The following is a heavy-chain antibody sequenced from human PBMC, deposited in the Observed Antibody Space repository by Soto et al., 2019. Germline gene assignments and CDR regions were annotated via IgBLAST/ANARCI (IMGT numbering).Heavy chain of an antibody. J-gene: IGHJ3*02. V-gene: IGHV1-69*01. CDR2: IIPIFGTA. CDR1: GGTFSSYA. CDR3: ARGRKWELRGTDAFDI. D-gene: IGHD1-26*01. Sequence: QVQLVQSGAEVKKPGSSVKVSCKSSGGTFSSYAISWVRQAPGQGLEWMGGIIPIFGTANYAQKFQGRVTITADESTSTAYMELSSLRSEDTAVYYCARGRKWELRGTDAFDIWGQGTMVTVSS.